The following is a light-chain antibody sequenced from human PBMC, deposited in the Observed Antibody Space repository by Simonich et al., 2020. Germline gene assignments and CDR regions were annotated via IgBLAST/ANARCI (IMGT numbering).Light chain of an antibody. CDR3: CSYAGSSTSVV. CDR1: SSDVGSYNL. V-gene: IGLV2-23*01. Sequence: QSALTQPASVSGSPGQSITISCTGTSSDVGSYNLVAWYQQHPGKAPKLMRYEGSKRPSGGSNRFSGSKSGNTASLTISGHQAEDEADYYCCSYAGSSTSVVFGGGTKLTVL. CDR2: EGS. J-gene: IGLJ2*01.